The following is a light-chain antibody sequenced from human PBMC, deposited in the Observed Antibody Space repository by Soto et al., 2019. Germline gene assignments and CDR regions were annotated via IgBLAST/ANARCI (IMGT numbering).Light chain of an antibody. CDR3: QQYGSSSWT. Sequence: EIVLTQSPATLSLSPGERATLSCRASQSVSSNLAWYRQKPGQAPRLLIYDSSNRAAGIPARFSGSGSGTDFTLTISRLEPEDFAVYYCQQYGSSSWTFGQGTKV. J-gene: IGKJ1*01. CDR1: QSVSSN. V-gene: IGKV3-20*01. CDR2: DSS.